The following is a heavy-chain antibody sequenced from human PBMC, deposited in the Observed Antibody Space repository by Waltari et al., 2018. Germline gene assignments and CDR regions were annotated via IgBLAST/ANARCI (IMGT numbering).Heavy chain of an antibody. CDR3: ARDSTTVIRFFDY. CDR2: KSYDGSNK. CDR1: GFTFSSYA. Sequence: QVQLVESGGGVVQPGRSLRLSCAASGFTFSSYAMHWVRLAPGKGLEGVEVKSYDGSNKYYAESVKGRFTISRDNSKNTLYLQMNSLRAEDTAVYYCARDSTTVIRFFDYWGQGTLVTVSS. V-gene: IGHV3-30*01. J-gene: IGHJ4*02. D-gene: IGHD4-17*01.